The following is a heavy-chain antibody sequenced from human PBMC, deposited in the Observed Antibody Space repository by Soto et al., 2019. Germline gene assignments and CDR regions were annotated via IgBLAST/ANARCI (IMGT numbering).Heavy chain of an antibody. CDR3: ARGSTVTTYLFDY. CDR1: GFTFSSYV. V-gene: IGHV3-23*01. Sequence: GGSLRLSCAASGFTFSSYVMSWVRQAPGKGLEWVSTIIVSGGSTYYADSVKGRFTISRDNSKNTLYLQMNSLRSEDTAVYYCARGSTVTTYLFDYWGQGTLVSVSS. CDR2: IIVSGGST. J-gene: IGHJ4*02. D-gene: IGHD4-17*01.